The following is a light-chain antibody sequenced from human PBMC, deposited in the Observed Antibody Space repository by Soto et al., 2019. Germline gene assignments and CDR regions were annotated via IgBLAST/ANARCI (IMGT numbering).Light chain of an antibody. CDR2: DVS. Sequence: QSVLTQPASGSGSPGQSITISCTGTSSDVGGYNYVSWYQQHPGKAPKLMIYDVSNRPSGVSNRFSGSKSGNTASLTISGLQAEDEAAYYCRSYTSSSTFVLGTGTKV. CDR1: SSDVGGYNY. J-gene: IGLJ1*01. V-gene: IGLV2-14*01. CDR3: RSYTSSSTFV.